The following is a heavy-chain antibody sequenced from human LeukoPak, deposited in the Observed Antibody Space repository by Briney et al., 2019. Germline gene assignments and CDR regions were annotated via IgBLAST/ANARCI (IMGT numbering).Heavy chain of an antibody. CDR3: ARDLLEWYFDY. J-gene: IGHJ4*02. CDR1: GFIVSSKY. D-gene: IGHD3-3*01. V-gene: IGHV3-66*01. CDR2: IYSGGST. Sequence: GGSLRHSCEASGFIVSSKYMSWVRQAPGKGLEWVSVIYSGGSTYYADSVKGRFTISRDNSKNTLYLQMNSLRAEDTAVYYCARDLLEWYFDYWGQGTLVTVSS.